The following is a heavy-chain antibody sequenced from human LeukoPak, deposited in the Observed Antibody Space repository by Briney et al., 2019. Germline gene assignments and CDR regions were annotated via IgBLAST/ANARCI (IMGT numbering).Heavy chain of an antibody. V-gene: IGHV3-23*01. CDR1: GFDFSSYA. J-gene: IGHJ4*02. CDR2: IGAYAART. Sequence: AGGSLRPSCVASGFDFSSYAMTWVRQAPGRGLEWVSTIGAYAARTYYADSVKGRFTISRDNSKNTLYPQMDSLRPEDTAVYYCAKDERGYSGSYSFDYWGQGTLVTVSS. CDR3: AKDERGYSGSYSFDY. D-gene: IGHD1-26*01.